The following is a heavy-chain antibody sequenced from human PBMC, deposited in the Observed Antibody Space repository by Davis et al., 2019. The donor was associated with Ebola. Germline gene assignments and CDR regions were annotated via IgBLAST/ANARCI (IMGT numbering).Heavy chain of an antibody. CDR2: IDPSGIT. J-gene: IGHJ4*02. V-gene: IGHV4-34*01. D-gene: IGHD2-15*01. CDR3: ARHGSGGSCFPN. CDR1: VGSFSDYY. Sequence: MPSETLSLTCAVYVGSFSDYYWTWIRQPPGKGLDWIGEIDPSGITNYSPSLKNRVTISVDTSKNQFSLKLSSVTAADTAVYYCARHGSGGSCFPNWGQGTLVTVSS.